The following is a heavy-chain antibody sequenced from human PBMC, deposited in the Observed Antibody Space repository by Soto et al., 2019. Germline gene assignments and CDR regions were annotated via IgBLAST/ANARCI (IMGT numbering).Heavy chain of an antibody. D-gene: IGHD6-19*01. CDR2: IYYSGST. Sequence: VADGTSVDLSDCCSCIRQPPGKGLEWIGSIYYSGSTYYNPSLKSRVTISVDTSKNQFSLKLSSVTAADTAVYYCASSGWWYFDYWGQGTLVTVSS. V-gene: IGHV4-39*01. CDR3: ASSGWWYFDY. CDR1: DGTSVDLSDC. J-gene: IGHJ4*02.